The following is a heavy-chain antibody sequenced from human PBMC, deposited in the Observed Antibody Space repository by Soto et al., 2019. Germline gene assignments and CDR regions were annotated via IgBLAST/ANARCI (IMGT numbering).Heavy chain of an antibody. V-gene: IGHV1-69*05. Sequence: GASVKVSCKASDYSFTSYGISWVRQAPGQGLEWMGWIIPIFGTANYAQKFQGRVTISRDNAKNSLYLQMNSLRAEDTAVYYCERHPESIAQIGWFDPWGQGTLVTVSS. J-gene: IGHJ5*02. CDR3: ERHPESIAQIGWFDP. CDR2: IIPIFGTA. CDR1: DYSFTSYG. D-gene: IGHD6-6*01.